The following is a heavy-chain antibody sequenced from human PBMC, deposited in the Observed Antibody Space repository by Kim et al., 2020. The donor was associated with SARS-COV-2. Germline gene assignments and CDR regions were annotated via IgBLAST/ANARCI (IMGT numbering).Heavy chain of an antibody. Sequence: LKSRVTISVDKSKNQFSLKLSSVTAADTAVYYCASPMTVVVPAGDAFDIWGQGTMVTVSS. D-gene: IGHD2-2*01. J-gene: IGHJ3*02. CDR3: ASPMTVVVPAGDAFDI. V-gene: IGHV4-4*02.